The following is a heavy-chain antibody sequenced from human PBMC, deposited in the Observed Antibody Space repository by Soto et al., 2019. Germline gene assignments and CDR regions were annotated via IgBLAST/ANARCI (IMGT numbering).Heavy chain of an antibody. CDR1: GGSISRGGYY. J-gene: IGHJ5*02. Sequence: SETLSLTCTVSGGSISRGGYYWSWIRQNPGKGLEWIGCTYNSVSTYYNPSLKGRVTISVDTSKNQFSLKLTSVTAADTAVYYCARDPAPWGQGTLVTVS. CDR2: TYNSVST. CDR3: ARDPAP. V-gene: IGHV4-31*03.